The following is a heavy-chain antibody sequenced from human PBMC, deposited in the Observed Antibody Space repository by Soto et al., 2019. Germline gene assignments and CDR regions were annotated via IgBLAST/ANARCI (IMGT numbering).Heavy chain of an antibody. J-gene: IGHJ4*02. CDR2: ISAHNGNT. V-gene: IGHV1-18*01. D-gene: IGHD6-6*01. CDR3: AIGRDGDY. CDR1: GYAFTTYG. Sequence: QVHLVQSGAEVKKPGASVKVSCQASGYAFTTYGITWVRQAPGQGLEWMGWISAHNGNTNYAQKLQGRVTVTRDTSTSTAYMELRSRRSDDTAVYYCAIGRDGDYWGQGALVTVSS.